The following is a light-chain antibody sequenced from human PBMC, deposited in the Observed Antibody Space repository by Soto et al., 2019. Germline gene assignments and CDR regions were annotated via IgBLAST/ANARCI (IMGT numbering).Light chain of an antibody. CDR1: QSISSW. CDR3: QQSNNYPWS. CDR2: EAS. Sequence: DIQMTQSPSTLSASVGDRVTITCRASQSISSWLAWYQQKPGKAPKLLIYEASNIESGVPSRFSGSGSGTEFTLAISSLQPDDFAPYYCQQSNNYPWSFGQGTKVEIK. V-gene: IGKV1-5*03. J-gene: IGKJ1*01.